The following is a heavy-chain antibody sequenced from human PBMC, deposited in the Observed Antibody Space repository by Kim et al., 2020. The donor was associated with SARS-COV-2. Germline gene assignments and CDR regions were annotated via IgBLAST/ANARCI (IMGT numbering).Heavy chain of an antibody. D-gene: IGHD3-9*01. CDR1: GYTFPSYG. CDR3: ARTYYDILTGYHDPVLFDY. V-gene: IGHV1-18*01. CDR2: ISAYNANT. J-gene: IGHJ4*02. Sequence: ASVKVSCKASGYTFPSYGITWVRQAPGQGLEWMGWISAYNANTNYGQNLQGRVTMTTDTSTSTAYMELRSLRSDDTAVYYCARTYYDILTGYHDPVLFDYWGQGTLVTVSS.